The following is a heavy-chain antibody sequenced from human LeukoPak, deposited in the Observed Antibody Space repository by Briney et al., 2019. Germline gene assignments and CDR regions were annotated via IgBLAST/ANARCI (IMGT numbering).Heavy chain of an antibody. D-gene: IGHD5-18*01. CDR3: ARGGYSHFDY. V-gene: IGHV4-59*01. J-gene: IGHJ4*02. Sequence: SETLSLTCTVSGGSISDYYWTWIRQPPGKGLEWIGHIYYSGNTIYNPSLKSRVTISVDTSKNQFSLKLTSVTTADTAVYYCARGGYSHFDYWGQGTLVTVSS. CDR1: GGSISDYY. CDR2: IYYSGNT.